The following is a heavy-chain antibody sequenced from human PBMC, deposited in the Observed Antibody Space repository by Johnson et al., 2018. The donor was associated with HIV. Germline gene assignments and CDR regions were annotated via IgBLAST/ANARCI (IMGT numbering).Heavy chain of an antibody. CDR1: GFTFSDYY. D-gene: IGHD3-3*01. CDR2: IYSGGTT. CDR3: ARDLSGAFDI. J-gene: IGHJ3*02. Sequence: VQLVESGGGLVKPGGSLRLSCAASGFTFSDYYMSWIRQAPGKGLEWVSVIYSGGTTYSADSVKGRFTISRDNSKNTLYLQMNSLRAEDTAVYYCARDLSGAFDIWGQGTMVTVSS. V-gene: IGHV3-66*02.